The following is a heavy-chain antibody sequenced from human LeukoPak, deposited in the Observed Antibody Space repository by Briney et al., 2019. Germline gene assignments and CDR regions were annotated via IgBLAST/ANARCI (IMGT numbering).Heavy chain of an antibody. V-gene: IGHV4-61*01. D-gene: IGHD1-26*01. CDR2: IYYSGST. Sequence: PSETLSLTCTVSDYSISSGYYWGWIRQPPGKGLEWIGYIYYSGSTNYNPSLKSRVTISVDTSKNQFSLKLSSVTAADTAVYYCARDSRSGSFRYMDVWGKGTTVTVSS. J-gene: IGHJ6*03. CDR3: ARDSRSGSFRYMDV. CDR1: DYSISSGYY.